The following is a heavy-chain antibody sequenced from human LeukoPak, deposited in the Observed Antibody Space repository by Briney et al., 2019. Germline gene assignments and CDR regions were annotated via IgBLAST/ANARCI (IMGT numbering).Heavy chain of an antibody. CDR3: AKRPIEAVGSEYYDD. V-gene: IGHV3-23*01. Sequence: PGGSLRLSCAASGFTFRSHAMSWVRQAPGKGLDWVSLISDSGADTYYADSVRGRFTVSRDNSKNTLYLQMNSLRVEDTAVYYCAKRPIEAVGSEYYDDWGQGTLVTVSS. D-gene: IGHD6-13*01. J-gene: IGHJ4*02. CDR2: ISDSGADT. CDR1: GFTFRSHA.